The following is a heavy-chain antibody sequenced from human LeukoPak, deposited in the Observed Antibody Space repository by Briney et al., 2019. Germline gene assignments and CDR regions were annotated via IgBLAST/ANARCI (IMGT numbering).Heavy chain of an antibody. D-gene: IGHD1-26*01. V-gene: IGHV3-30*03. CDR3: AREVVGATANAFDI. CDR2: ISYDGSNK. J-gene: IGHJ3*02. Sequence: GGSLRLSCAASGFTFSSYGMHWVRQAPGKGLEWVAVISYDGSNKYYADTVKGRFTISRDNSKNTLYLQMNSLRAEDTAVYYCAREVVGATANAFDIWGQGTMVTVSS. CDR1: GFTFSSYG.